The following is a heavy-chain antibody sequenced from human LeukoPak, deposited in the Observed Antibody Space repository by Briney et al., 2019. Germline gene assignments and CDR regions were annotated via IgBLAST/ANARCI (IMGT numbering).Heavy chain of an antibody. D-gene: IGHD2-21*02. CDR2: ISYDGSNK. Sequence: GGSLRLSCAASGFTFSSYGMHWVRQAPGKGLEWVAVISYDGSNKYYADSVKGRFTISRDNSKNTLYLQMNSLRAEDTAVYYCANDPVVTAIHWGQGTLVTVSS. V-gene: IGHV3-30*18. CDR3: ANDPVVTAIH. J-gene: IGHJ4*02. CDR1: GFTFSSYG.